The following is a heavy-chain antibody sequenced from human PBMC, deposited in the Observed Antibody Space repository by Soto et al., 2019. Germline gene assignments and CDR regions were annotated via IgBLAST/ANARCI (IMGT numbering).Heavy chain of an antibody. CDR2: INAGNGNT. Sequence: ASVKVSCKASGYTFTSYAMHWVRQAPGQRLEWMGWINAGNGNTKYSQKFQGRVTITRDTSASTAYMELSSLRSEDTAVYYCARTDDGDEDRYYYYGMDVWGQGTTVTVSS. V-gene: IGHV1-3*01. J-gene: IGHJ6*02. CDR1: GYTFTSYA. D-gene: IGHD4-17*01. CDR3: ARTDDGDEDRYYYYGMDV.